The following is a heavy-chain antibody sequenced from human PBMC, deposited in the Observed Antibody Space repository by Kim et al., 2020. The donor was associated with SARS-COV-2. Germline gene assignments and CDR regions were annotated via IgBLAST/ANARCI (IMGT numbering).Heavy chain of an antibody. J-gene: IGHJ6*02. CDR3: ARASSSWTGYTAALGGNYGVDV. D-gene: IGHD6-13*01. CDR1: GYSFTSYW. CDR2: IDPSDSYT. V-gene: IGHV5-10-1*01. Sequence: GESLKISCKGSGYSFTSYWISWVRQMPGKGLEWMGRIDPSDSYTNYSPSFQGHVTISADKSISTAYLQWSSLKASDTAMYYCARASSSWTGYTAALGGNYGVDVWGQGTTVTVSS.